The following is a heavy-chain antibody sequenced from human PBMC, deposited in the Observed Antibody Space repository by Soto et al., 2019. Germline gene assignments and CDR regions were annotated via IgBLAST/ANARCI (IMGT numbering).Heavy chain of an antibody. Sequence: GSLRLSCSTSGFTFSVYKMHWVRQAPGKGLEYVSGISNQGDTTYYADSVKGRFTISRDNSKNTLYFQMSSLRPEDTAVYYFAAAKLLPFEFWGQGTQVTVSS. J-gene: IGHJ4*02. CDR3: AAAKLLPFEF. D-gene: IGHD2-15*01. CDR1: GFTFSVYK. CDR2: ISNQGDTT. V-gene: IGHV3-64D*06.